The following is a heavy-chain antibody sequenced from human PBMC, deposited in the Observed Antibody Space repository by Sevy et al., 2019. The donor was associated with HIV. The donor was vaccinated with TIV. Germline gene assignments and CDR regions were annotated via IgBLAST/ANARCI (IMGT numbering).Heavy chain of an antibody. Sequence: ASVKVSCKASGYTFDNYGISWVRQAPGQGLKWMGWITAYNGNTNYAQNLQGTVTMTTDTSTSTAYMELTNLRSGDTAVYYCARGMGWQLLPLGMDVWGQGTTVTVSS. D-gene: IGHD2-15*01. CDR2: ITAYNGNT. CDR3: ARGMGWQLLPLGMDV. V-gene: IGHV1-18*01. CDR1: GYTFDNYG. J-gene: IGHJ6*02.